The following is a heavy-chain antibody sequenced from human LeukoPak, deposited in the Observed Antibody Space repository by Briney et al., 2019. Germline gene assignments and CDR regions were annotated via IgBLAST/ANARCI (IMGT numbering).Heavy chain of an antibody. D-gene: IGHD5-18*01. J-gene: IGHJ4*02. CDR1: GGSFSGYY. CDR3: ARGASWIQLMLLFDY. Sequence: PSETLSLTCAVYGGSFSGYYWSWIRQPPGKGLEWIGEINHSGSTNYNPSLKSRVTISVDTSKNQFSLKLSSVTAADTAVYYCARGASWIQLMLLFDYWGQGTLATVSS. V-gene: IGHV4-34*01. CDR2: INHSGST.